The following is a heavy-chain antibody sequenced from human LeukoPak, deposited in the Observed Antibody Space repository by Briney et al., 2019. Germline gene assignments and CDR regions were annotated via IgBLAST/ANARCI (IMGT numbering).Heavy chain of an antibody. V-gene: IGHV5-51*01. CDR3: ARLRGSSWSFDY. D-gene: IGHD6-13*01. Sequence: GESLQISCKGSGYSFSSYWIGWVRQMPGKGLEWMGIIYPGDSDTRYSPSFQGQVTTSADKSISTAYLQWSSLKASDTTMYYCARLRGSSWSFDYWGQGTLVTVSS. J-gene: IGHJ4*02. CDR1: GYSFSSYW. CDR2: IYPGDSDT.